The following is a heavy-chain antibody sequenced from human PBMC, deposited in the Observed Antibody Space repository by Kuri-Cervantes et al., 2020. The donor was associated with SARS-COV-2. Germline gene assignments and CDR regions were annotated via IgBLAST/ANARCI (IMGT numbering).Heavy chain of an antibody. CDR2: INPNSGGT. Sequence: GESLKISCAASGFTFSSYGMHWVRQAPGQGLEWMGRINPNSGGTNYAQNFQGRVTMTRDTSISTAYMELSSLRSGDTAFYYCATVGDYYDSSAYFEYWGQGTLVTVSS. CDR1: GFTFSSYG. CDR3: ATVGDYYDSSAYFEY. J-gene: IGHJ4*02. D-gene: IGHD3-22*01. V-gene: IGHV1-2*06.